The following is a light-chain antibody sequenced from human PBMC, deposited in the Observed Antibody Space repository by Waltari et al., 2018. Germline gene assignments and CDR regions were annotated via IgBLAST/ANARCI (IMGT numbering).Light chain of an antibody. CDR1: SGYSNYK. J-gene: IGLJ1*01. CDR3: GADHGSGSNFVYV. Sequence: QPVLTQPPSASASLGAPVTPTCTLSSGYSNYKVAWYQPRPGKGPRFVMRVGTGGIVGSKGDGIPDRFSVLGSGLNRYLTIKNIQEEDESDYHCGADHGSGSNFVYVFGTGTKVTVL. V-gene: IGLV9-49*01. CDR2: VGTGGIVG.